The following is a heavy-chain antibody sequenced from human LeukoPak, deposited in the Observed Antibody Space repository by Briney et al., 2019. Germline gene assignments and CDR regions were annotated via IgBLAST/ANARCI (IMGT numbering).Heavy chain of an antibody. J-gene: IGHJ4*02. Sequence: ASVKVSCKASGYSFTGHCMHWVRQAPGQGLEWMGWLNTYSGDTKYAQNFQGRVTMTRDTSISTAYMELGRLTSDDTAVYYCARFEDRGLVPAAFYWGQGTLVTVSS. V-gene: IGHV1-2*02. CDR3: ARFEDRGLVPAAFY. CDR2: LNTYSGDT. D-gene: IGHD2-2*01. CDR1: GYSFTGHC.